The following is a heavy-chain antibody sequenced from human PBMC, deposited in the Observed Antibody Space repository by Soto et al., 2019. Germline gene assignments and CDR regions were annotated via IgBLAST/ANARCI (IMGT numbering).Heavy chain of an antibody. J-gene: IGHJ5*02. CDR2: ISAYNGNT. V-gene: IGHV1-18*01. CDR3: ARVFPTPLLPMGWFDP. D-gene: IGHD1-26*01. Sequence: QVQLMQSGAEVKKPGASVKVSCKASGYTFTSYGISWVRQAPGQGLEWMGWISAYNGNTNYAQKLQGRVTMTTDTSTSTAYMELRSLRSDDTAVYYCARVFPTPLLPMGWFDPWGQGTLVTVSS. CDR1: GYTFTSYG.